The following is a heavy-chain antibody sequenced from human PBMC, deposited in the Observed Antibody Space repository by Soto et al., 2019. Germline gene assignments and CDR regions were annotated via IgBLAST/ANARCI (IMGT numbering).Heavy chain of an antibody. CDR2: IDPSDSYT. D-gene: IGHD2-2*01. V-gene: IGHV5-10-1*01. CDR3: ARHTDILGYCSSTSCPDAFDI. J-gene: IGHJ3*02. Sequence: HGETLKISCKGSGYSFTSYWISWVRQMPGKGLEWMGRIDPSDSYTNYSPSFQGHVTISADKSISTAYLQWSSLKASDTAMYYCARHTDILGYCSSTSCPDAFDIWRQGTMVTVSS. CDR1: GYSFTSYW.